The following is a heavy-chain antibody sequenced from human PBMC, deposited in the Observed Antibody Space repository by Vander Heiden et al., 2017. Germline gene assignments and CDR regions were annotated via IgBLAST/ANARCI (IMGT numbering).Heavy chain of an antibody. CDR1: GFTFTSSA. CDR2: IVVGSGNT. V-gene: IGHV1-58*01. J-gene: IGHJ3*02. CDR3: AAVVVTDAFDI. Sequence: QMQLVQSGPEVKQPGTSVKVSCKASGFTFTSSAVQWVRQARGQRLEWIGWIVVGSGNTNYAQKFQERVTITRDMSTSTAYMELSSLRSEDTAVYYCAAVVVTDAFDIWGQGTMVTVSS. D-gene: IGHD2-21*01.